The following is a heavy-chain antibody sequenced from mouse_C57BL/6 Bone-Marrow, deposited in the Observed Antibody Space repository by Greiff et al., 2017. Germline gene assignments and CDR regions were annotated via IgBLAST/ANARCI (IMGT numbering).Heavy chain of an antibody. CDR1: GYTFTSYW. D-gene: IGHD2-3*01. Sequence: QVQLQQPGAELVKPGASVKLSCKASGYTFTSYWMHWVKQRPGQGLEWIGMIHPNSGSTNYNEKFKSKATLTVDKSSSTAYMQLSSLTSEDSAVYYSARVSNDGYYSDYWGQGTSRTVSS. CDR3: ARVSNDGYYSDY. V-gene: IGHV1-64*01. CDR2: IHPNSGST. J-gene: IGHJ2*03.